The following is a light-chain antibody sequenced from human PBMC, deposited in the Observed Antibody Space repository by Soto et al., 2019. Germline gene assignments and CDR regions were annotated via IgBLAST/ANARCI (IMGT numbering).Light chain of an antibody. CDR1: SSDIGAYNF. V-gene: IGLV2-14*03. CDR2: DVN. CDR3: TSWTTSTTMI. Sequence: QSALTQPASVSGSPGQPITIPGTETSSDIGAYNFVSWYQQHPGKAPKLMLYDVNIRPSGVSNRFSGSKSGNTASLTISGLQAEDEADYYCTSWTTSTTMIFGGGTQLTVL. J-gene: IGLJ2*01.